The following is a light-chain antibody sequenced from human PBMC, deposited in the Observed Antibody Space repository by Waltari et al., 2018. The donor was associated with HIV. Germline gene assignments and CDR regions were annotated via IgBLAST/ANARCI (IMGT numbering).Light chain of an antibody. CDR3: QHYGGSPIT. Sequence: DIVLTQSPDTLSLSPGERATLSCRASQSLTSNYLAWYQQKPGQAPRLLIYGASSRATGIPDRVSGSGSGTDFTFTSSRLEPEDFAVYYCQHYGGSPITFGQGTRLEIK. V-gene: IGKV3-20*01. CDR1: QSLTSNY. CDR2: GAS. J-gene: IGKJ5*01.